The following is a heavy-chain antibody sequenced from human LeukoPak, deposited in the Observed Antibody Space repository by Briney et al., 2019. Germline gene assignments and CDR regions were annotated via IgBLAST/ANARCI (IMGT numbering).Heavy chain of an antibody. Sequence: GASVKVPCEASGYNFIAYYIHWVRQAPGQGLEWMGRIKPNSGDTKYAQKFQGRVTMTRDTSITTAYMELSNLRSSDTAVYYCARFEMTTAPFDYWGQGTLVTVSS. CDR1: GYNFIAYY. CDR3: ARFEMTTAPFDY. CDR2: IKPNSGDT. J-gene: IGHJ4*02. V-gene: IGHV1-2*06. D-gene: IGHD5-24*01.